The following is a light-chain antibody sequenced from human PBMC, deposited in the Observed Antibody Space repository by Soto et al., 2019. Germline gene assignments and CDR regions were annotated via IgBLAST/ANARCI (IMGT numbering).Light chain of an antibody. CDR1: QSISSW. J-gene: IGKJ2*02. Sequence: DPQMTQSPSTLSASVGDRVTITCRASQSISSWLAWYQQKPGKAPKLLIYKASSLESGVPSRFSGSESGTEFTLTISSLQPDDFATYYCQQYDTYSCTFGQGTKLEIK. V-gene: IGKV1-5*03. CDR2: KAS. CDR3: QQYDTYSCT.